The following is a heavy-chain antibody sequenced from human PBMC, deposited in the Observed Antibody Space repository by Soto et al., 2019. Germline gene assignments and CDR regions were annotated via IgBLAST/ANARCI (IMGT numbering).Heavy chain of an antibody. CDR1: GYTFTSYG. D-gene: IGHD1-26*01. Sequence: QVQLVQSGAEVKKPGASVKVSCQASGYTFTSYGISWLRQAPGQGLEWMGWISAYNGNTNYAQKLQGRVTMTTDTSTTTAYIELRSLRSDDTSVYYCARERGSYALDYLGQGTLVTFSS. V-gene: IGHV1-18*01. J-gene: IGHJ4*02. CDR3: ARERGSYALDY. CDR2: ISAYNGNT.